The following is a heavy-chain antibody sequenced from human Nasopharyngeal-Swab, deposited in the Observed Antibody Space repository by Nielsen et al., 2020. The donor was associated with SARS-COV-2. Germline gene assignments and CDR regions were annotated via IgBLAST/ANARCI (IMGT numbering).Heavy chain of an antibody. CDR2: TYYRSKWYN. J-gene: IGHJ3*02. CDR3: ARDFRFLEWLFPTQAFDI. CDR1: GDSVSSNCAA. D-gene: IGHD3-3*01. Sequence: SETLSLTCAISGDSVSSNCAAWNWIRQSPSRGLEWLGRTYYRSKWYNDYAVTVKSRITTSPDTSKIQFSLQLNSVTPGDTAVYYCARDFRFLEWLFPTQAFDIWGQGTMVTVSS. V-gene: IGHV6-1*01.